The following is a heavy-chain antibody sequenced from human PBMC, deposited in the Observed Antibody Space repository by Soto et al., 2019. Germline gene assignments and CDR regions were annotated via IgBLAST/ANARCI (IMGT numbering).Heavy chain of an antibody. CDR1: GDSVSSNSAA. CDR3: ARVGSYYDCWSGSLAWYMDV. D-gene: IGHD3-3*01. Sequence: PSQTLSLTCAISGDSVSSNSAAWNWIRQSPSRGLEWLGRTYYRSKWYNDYAVSVKSRITINPDTSKNQFSLQLNSVTPEDTAVYYCARVGSYYDCWSGSLAWYMDVWGKGTTVTVSS. J-gene: IGHJ6*03. V-gene: IGHV6-1*01. CDR2: TYYRSKWYN.